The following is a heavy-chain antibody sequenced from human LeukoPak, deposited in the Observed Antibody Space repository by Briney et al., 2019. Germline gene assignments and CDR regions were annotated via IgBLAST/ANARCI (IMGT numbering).Heavy chain of an antibody. V-gene: IGHV1-46*01. J-gene: IGHJ4*02. CDR2: INPSGGST. Sequence: ASVKVSCKASGYTFTSYYMHWVRQAPGQGLEWMGIINPSGGSTSYAQKFQGRVTMTRDTSTSTAYMELSSLRSEDTAVYYCARDPSYYDSSGYYYYFDYWGQGTLVTVSS. CDR3: ARDPSYYDSSGYYYYFDY. CDR1: GYTFTSYY. D-gene: IGHD3-22*01.